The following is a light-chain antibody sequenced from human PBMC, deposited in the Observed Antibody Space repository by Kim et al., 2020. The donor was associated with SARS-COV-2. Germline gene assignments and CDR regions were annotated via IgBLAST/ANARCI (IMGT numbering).Light chain of an antibody. CDR2: GNN. V-gene: IGLV1-40*01. Sequence: WVTMSTTGRNSNIAAGYNAPLYQLLPGPAPTPLSFGNNHRPSGVPDPFSGSTAGTSASLASTGLQAEDEAYYFCQSYDSSLRGWVFGGGTQLTVL. CDR1: NSNIAAGYN. J-gene: IGLJ3*02. CDR3: QSYDSSLRGWV.